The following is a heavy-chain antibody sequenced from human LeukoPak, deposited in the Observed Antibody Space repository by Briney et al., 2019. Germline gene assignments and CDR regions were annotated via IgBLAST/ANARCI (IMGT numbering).Heavy chain of an antibody. J-gene: IGHJ4*02. CDR2: INHSGST. CDR1: GGSFSGYY. V-gene: IGHV4-34*01. D-gene: IGHD5-18*01. CDR3: ARVFRAWIQPFDY. Sequence: SETLSLTCAVYGGSFSGYYWSWIRQPPGKGLEWIGEINHSGSTNYNPSLKSRVTISVDTSKNQFSLKLSSVTAADTAVYYCARVFRAWIQPFDYWGQGTLVTVSS.